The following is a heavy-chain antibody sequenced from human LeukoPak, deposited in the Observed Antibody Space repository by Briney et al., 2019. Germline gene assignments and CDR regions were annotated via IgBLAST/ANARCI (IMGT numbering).Heavy chain of an antibody. CDR3: ARAGLAYYYGSGSHNWFDP. CDR1: GFTFSSYS. D-gene: IGHD3-10*01. V-gene: IGHV3-48*04. Sequence: PGGSLRLSCAASGFTFSSYSMNWVRQAPGKGLEWVSYISSSGSTIYYADSVKGRFTISRDNAKNSLYLQMNSLRAEDTAVYYCARAGLAYYYGSGSHNWFDPWGQGTLVTVSS. J-gene: IGHJ5*02. CDR2: ISSSGSTI.